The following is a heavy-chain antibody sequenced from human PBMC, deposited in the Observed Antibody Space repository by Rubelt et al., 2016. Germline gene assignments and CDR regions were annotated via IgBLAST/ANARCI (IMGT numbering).Heavy chain of an antibody. D-gene: IGHD6-13*01. J-gene: IGHJ4*02. Sequence: QLQLQESGPGLVKPSETLSLTCTVSGGSIRSSSYYWGWIRQPPGQGLEWVGIISYCGSTYYHPALQVRVTIPVHTSKNQFSRRLSAVTVADTAVYYCARHDSSTWGYYFDYWGQGTLVTVSS. CDR3: ARHDSSTWGYYFDY. CDR1: GGSIRSSSYY. V-gene: IGHV4-39*01. CDR2: ISYCGST.